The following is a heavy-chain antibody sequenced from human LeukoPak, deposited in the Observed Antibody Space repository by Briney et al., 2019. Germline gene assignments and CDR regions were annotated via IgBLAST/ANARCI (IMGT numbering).Heavy chain of an antibody. CDR3: ARDGLAYCGGDCYSPSDY. D-gene: IGHD2-21*02. V-gene: IGHV1-46*01. Sequence: GASVKVSCKASGYTFTGYYMHWVRQAPGQGLEWMGIINPSGGSTSYAQKFQGRVTMTRDTSTSTVYMELSSLRSEDTAVYYCARDGLAYCGGDCYSPSDYWGQGTLVTVSS. J-gene: IGHJ4*02. CDR2: INPSGGST. CDR1: GYTFTGYY.